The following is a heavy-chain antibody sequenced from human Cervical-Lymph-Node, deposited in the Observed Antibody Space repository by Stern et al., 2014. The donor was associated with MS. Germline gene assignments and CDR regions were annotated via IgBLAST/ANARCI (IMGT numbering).Heavy chain of an antibody. CDR1: GGTFSVYA. CDR2: INPVYGTH. CDR3: AIGDYDGGNGFYHYAVDV. J-gene: IGHJ6*02. D-gene: IGHD3-10*01. V-gene: IGHV1-69*01. Sequence: VQLVESGAEVKKPGSSVNVSCKASGGTFSVYAISWVRQAPGQGLEWMGGINPVYGTHTYAQRLQDKITIKVDQSATTSYMELSSLRSEDTAVYFCAIGDYDGGNGFYHYAVDVWGQGTTVTVS.